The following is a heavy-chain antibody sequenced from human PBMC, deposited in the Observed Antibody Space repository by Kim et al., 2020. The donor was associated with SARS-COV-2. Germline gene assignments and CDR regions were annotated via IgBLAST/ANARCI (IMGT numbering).Heavy chain of an antibody. D-gene: IGHD5-18*01. CDR3: TRAFADTAMGSSLANTPYFDY. Sequence: GGSLRLSCTASGFTFGDYAMSWFRQAPGKGLEWVGFIRSKAYGGTTEYAASVKGRFTISRDDSKSIAYLQMNSLKTEDTAVYYCTRAFADTAMGSSLANTPYFDYWGQGTLVTVSS. V-gene: IGHV3-49*03. J-gene: IGHJ4*02. CDR2: IRSKAYGGTT. CDR1: GFTFGDYA.